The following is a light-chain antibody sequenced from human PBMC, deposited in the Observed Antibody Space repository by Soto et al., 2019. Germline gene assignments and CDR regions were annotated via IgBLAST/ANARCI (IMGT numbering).Light chain of an antibody. CDR2: RNN. CDR1: SSNIGTNS. CDR3: ATWDDSLSGRL. V-gene: IGLV1-47*01. Sequence: QSVLTQPPSASGTPGQRVTISCSGSSSNIGTNSVNWYQQLPGTAPKLLIYRNNRRPSGVPDRFSGSKSGTSASLAISGLRSEDEADYYCATWDDSLSGRLFGTGTKVTVL. J-gene: IGLJ1*01.